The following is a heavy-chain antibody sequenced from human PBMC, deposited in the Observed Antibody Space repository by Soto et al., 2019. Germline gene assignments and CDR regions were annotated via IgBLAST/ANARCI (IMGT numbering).Heavy chain of an antibody. CDR2: INPSGGST. CDR3: AREPYCGGDCYSSYLDY. Sequence: ASVKVSCKASGYTFTSYYMHWVRQAPGQGLEWMGIINPSGGSTSYAQKFQGRVTMTRDTSTSTVYMELSSLRSEDTAVYYCAREPYCGGDCYSSYLDYWGQGTLVTVSS. V-gene: IGHV1-46*01. CDR1: GYTFTSYY. D-gene: IGHD2-21*02. J-gene: IGHJ4*02.